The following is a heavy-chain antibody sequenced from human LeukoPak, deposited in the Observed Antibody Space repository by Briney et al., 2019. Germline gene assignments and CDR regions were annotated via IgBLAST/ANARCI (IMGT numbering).Heavy chain of an antibody. J-gene: IGHJ4*02. Sequence: PSETLSLTCTVSGGSISSYYWSWIRQPPGKGLEWIGYMYYSGSTKYNPSLKSRVTISVDTSKNQFSLRLSSVTAADTAVYYCARHLRGVIPHFDYWGQGNLVTASS. CDR2: MYYSGST. D-gene: IGHD3-10*01. CDR3: ARHLRGVIPHFDY. CDR1: GGSISSYY. V-gene: IGHV4-59*08.